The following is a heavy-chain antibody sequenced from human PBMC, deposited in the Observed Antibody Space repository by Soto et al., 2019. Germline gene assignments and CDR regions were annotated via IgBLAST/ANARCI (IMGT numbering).Heavy chain of an antibody. Sequence: ASVKVSCKASRYTFISYDINWVRQATGQGLEWMGWMNPKSANTGYAQSFQGRVTMTRNTSISTAYMELSSLRSEDTAVYYCARSPSWETTVTPYYFDYWGQGTLVTVSS. CDR2: MNPKSANT. CDR3: ARSPSWETTVTPYYFDY. D-gene: IGHD4-4*01. V-gene: IGHV1-8*01. J-gene: IGHJ4*02. CDR1: RYTFISYD.